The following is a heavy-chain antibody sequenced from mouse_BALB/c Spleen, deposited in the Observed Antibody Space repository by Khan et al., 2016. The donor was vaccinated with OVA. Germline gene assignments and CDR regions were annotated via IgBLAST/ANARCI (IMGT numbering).Heavy chain of an antibody. CDR3: ARSRGNYLLDS. V-gene: IGHV9-1*02. Sequence: IQLVQSGPELKKPGETVKISCKASGYTFTNYAMNWVNQAPGKGLKWVGWINTYTGEPTYADDFKGRFAFSLETSASTASLQISNLKKEDMATYVCARSRGNYLLDSWGQGTTLTVSS. J-gene: IGHJ2*01. CDR2: INTYTGEP. D-gene: IGHD2-1*01. CDR1: GYTFTNYA.